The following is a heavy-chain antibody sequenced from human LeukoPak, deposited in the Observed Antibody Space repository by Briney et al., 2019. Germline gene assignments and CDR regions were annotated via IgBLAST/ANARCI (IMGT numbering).Heavy chain of an antibody. J-gene: IGHJ4*02. D-gene: IGHD2-2*01. CDR3: AREVRVPAATFHPFFDY. Sequence: ASVKVSCKASGYTFTGYYMHWVRQAPGQGLEWMGWINPNSGGTNYAQKFQGWVTMTRDTSISTAYMELSRLRSDDTAVYYCAREVRVPAATFHPFFDYWGQGTLVTVSS. V-gene: IGHV1-2*04. CDR1: GYTFTGYY. CDR2: INPNSGGT.